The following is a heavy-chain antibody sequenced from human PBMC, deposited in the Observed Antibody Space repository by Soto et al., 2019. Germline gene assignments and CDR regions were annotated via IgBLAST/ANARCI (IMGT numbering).Heavy chain of an antibody. CDR2: INHSGST. CDR1: GGSFSGYY. CDR3: ARDLVAAAGTRAPGFDY. Sequence: DTLSLTCAVYGGSFSGYYWSWIRQPPGKGLEWIGEINHSGSTNYNPSLKSRVTISVDTSKNQFSLKLSSVTAADTAVYYCARDLVAAAGTRAPGFDYWGQGTLVTVSS. D-gene: IGHD6-13*01. V-gene: IGHV4-34*01. J-gene: IGHJ4*02.